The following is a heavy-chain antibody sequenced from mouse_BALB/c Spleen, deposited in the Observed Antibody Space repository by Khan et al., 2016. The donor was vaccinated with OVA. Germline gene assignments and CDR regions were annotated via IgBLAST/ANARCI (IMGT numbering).Heavy chain of an antibody. V-gene: IGHV5-6*01. J-gene: IGHJ3*01. CDR1: GFTFSTYG. D-gene: IGHD1-1*01. CDR3: AGRAYYYGSEGFDY. Sequence: EVELVESVGDLVKPGGSLKLSCAASGFTFSTYGMSWVRQTPDKRLEWVATISSGGSYTYYPDSVKGRFTISRDNAKNTLYLQMSSLTSEDTAMYYCAGRAYYYGSEGFDYWGQGTLVTVSA. CDR2: ISSGGSYT.